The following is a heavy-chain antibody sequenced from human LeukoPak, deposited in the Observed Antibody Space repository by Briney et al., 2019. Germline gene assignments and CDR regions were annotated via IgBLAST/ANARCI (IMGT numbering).Heavy chain of an antibody. V-gene: IGHV4-34*01. CDR1: GGSFSGYY. CDR2: INHSGST. J-gene: IGHJ4*02. Sequence: SETLSLTCAVYGGSFSGYYWSWIRQPPGKGLEWIGEINHSGSTNYNPSLESRVTISVDTSKNQFSLKLSSVTAADTAVYYCARGPGYYYDSSAPDYWGQGTLVTVSS. CDR3: ARGPGYYYDSSAPDY. D-gene: IGHD3-22*01.